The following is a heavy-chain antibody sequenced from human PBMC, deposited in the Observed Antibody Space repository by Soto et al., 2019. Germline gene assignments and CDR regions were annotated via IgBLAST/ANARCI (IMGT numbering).Heavy chain of an antibody. Sequence: QVQLVQSGAEVKKPGSSVKVSCKASGVTFSSYAISWVRQAPGQGLEWMGGIIPIFGTANYAQKLQGRVTITADESTSTAYMELSSLRSEDTAVYYCATNAPIAAPHRLSDTCLPFDYWGQGTLVTVSS. D-gene: IGHD6-6*01. V-gene: IGHV1-69*01. J-gene: IGHJ4*02. CDR3: ATNAPIAAPHRLSDTCLPFDY. CDR1: GVTFSSYA. CDR2: IIPIFGTA.